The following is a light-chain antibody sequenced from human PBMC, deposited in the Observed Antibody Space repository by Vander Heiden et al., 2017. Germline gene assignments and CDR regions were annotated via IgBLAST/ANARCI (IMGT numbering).Light chain of an antibody. J-gene: IGLJ2*01. Sequence: SYVLTHPPSASLAPGQTGRIPCGGNNIGSKDVHWYQQKPGQAPVLVAYDDTDRPSGIPERFSGSNSENTATLTISRVEAGDEADYYCQVWNSSTDHPVFGGGTKLTVL. V-gene: IGLV3-21*02. CDR3: QVWNSSTDHPV. CDR2: DDT. CDR1: NIGSKD.